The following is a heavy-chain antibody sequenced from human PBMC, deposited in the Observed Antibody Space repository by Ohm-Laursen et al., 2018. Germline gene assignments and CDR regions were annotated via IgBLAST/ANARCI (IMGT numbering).Heavy chain of an antibody. J-gene: IGHJ6*02. CDR1: GFTFSDYY. CDR3: ASFLLPYYYYTIGV. Sequence: SLRLSCAASGFTFSDYYMSWIRQAPGKGLEWVSYISNSGSTIYYADSVKGQFSISRDNAKNSLYLQMNSLRVEDTALYYCASFLLPYYYYTIGVWGQGTTVTVSS. CDR2: ISNSGSTI. V-gene: IGHV3-11*01. D-gene: IGHD2-21*02.